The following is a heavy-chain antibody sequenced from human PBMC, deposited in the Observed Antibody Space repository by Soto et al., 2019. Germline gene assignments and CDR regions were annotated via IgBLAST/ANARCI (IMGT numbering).Heavy chain of an antibody. Sequence: GGSLRLSCSASGFTFRSYALHWVRQAPGKGLEYVSAISSNGGSTYYADSVKGRFTISRDNSKNTLYLQMSSLRAEDTAVYYCVKDRSGYYSSFDYWGQGTLVTVSS. CDR3: VKDRSGYYSSFDY. CDR1: GFTFRSYA. V-gene: IGHV3-64D*08. D-gene: IGHD3-3*01. J-gene: IGHJ4*02. CDR2: ISSNGGST.